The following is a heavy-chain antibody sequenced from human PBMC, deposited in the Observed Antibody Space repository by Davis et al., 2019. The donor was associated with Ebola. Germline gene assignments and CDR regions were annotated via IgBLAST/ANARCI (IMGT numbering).Heavy chain of an antibody. Sequence: MPSETLSLTCTVSGGSISSYYWSWIRQPPGKGLEWVGYIYYSGSPNYNPSHSGNTNYNPSLKSRVTISVDTSKNQFSLKLSSVTAADTAMYYCAREGYYYDSSGYHRGGFDFWGQGTLVTVSS. J-gene: IGHJ4*02. CDR1: GGSISSYY. V-gene: IGHV4-59*01. CDR2: IYYSGSPNYNPSHSGNT. D-gene: IGHD3-22*01. CDR3: AREGYYYDSSGYHRGGFDF.